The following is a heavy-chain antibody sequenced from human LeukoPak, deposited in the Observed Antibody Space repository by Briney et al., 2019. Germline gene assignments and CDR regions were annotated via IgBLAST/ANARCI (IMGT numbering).Heavy chain of an antibody. CDR3: ARSRYYYDSSGYRGKGAFDI. J-gene: IGHJ3*02. CDR1: GGSFSGYY. Sequence: KASETLSLTCAVYGGSFSGYYWSWIRQPPGKGLEWIGEINHSGSTNYNPSLKSRVTISVDTSKNQFSLKLSSVTAADTAVYYCARSRYYYDSSGYRGKGAFDIWGQGTMVTVSS. D-gene: IGHD3-22*01. CDR2: INHSGST. V-gene: IGHV4-34*01.